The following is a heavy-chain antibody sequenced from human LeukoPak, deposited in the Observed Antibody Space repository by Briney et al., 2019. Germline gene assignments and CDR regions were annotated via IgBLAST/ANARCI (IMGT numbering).Heavy chain of an antibody. CDR3: ARLLWPDYYGSGSYSGINWFDP. CDR1: GGSISSSSYY. J-gene: IGHJ5*02. CDR2: IYYSGST. Sequence: SETLSLTCTVSGGSISSSSYYWGWIRQPPGKGLEWIGSIYYSGSTYYNPSLKSRVTISVDTSKNQFSLKLSSVTAADTAVYYCARLLWPDYYGSGSYSGINWFDPWGQGTLVTVSS. D-gene: IGHD3-10*01. V-gene: IGHV4-39*01.